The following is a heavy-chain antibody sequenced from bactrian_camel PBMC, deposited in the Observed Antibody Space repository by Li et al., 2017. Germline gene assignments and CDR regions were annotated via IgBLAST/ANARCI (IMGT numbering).Heavy chain of an antibody. Sequence: GGLVQPGGSLEVTCAASGFTFLNYWIYWVRQAPGKGLEWVSAISSGGAPTYYADSVKGRFTISRDNAQNTVSLQMHSLTAEDAAVFYCARDRSVKFQYEFGYWGQGTQVTVS. CDR1: GFTFLNYW. V-gene: IGHV3S1*01. J-gene: IGHJ4*01. CDR2: ISSGGAPT. CDR3: ARDRSVKFQYEFGY.